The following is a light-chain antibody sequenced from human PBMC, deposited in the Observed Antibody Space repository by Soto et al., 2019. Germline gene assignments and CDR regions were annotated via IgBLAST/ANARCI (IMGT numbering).Light chain of an antibody. CDR3: QHEGT. CDR2: GAS. J-gene: IGKJ1*01. V-gene: IGKV3-20*01. Sequence: EIVLTPSPGTPSLSPGERATLSCRASQSVSSSYLAWYQQKPGQAPRLLIYGASSRATGIPDRFSGSGSGTDFTLTISRLEPEDFAVYYCQHEGTFGQGTKVDIK. CDR1: QSVSSSY.